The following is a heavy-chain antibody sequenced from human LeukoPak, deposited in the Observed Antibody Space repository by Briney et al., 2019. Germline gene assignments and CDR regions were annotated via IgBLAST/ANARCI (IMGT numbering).Heavy chain of an antibody. Sequence: PSETLSLTCAVYGGSFSGYYWSWIRQPPGKGLEWIGEINHSGSTNYNPSLKSRVTISVDTSKNQFSLKLSSVTAADTAVYYCANTEDRRYGMDVWGQGTTVTVSS. CDR1: GGSFSGYY. J-gene: IGHJ6*02. CDR2: INHSGST. CDR3: ANTEDRRYGMDV. V-gene: IGHV4-34*01.